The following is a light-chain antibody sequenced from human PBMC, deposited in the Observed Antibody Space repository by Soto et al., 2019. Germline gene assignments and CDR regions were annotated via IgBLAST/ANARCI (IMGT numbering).Light chain of an antibody. CDR2: KNS. Sequence: QAVVTQPPSASGTPGQRVPISCSGGSSNIGSNYVYWYQQLPGTAPKLLIYKNSQRPSGVPDRFSGSKSGTSASLAISGLRSEDEADYYCATWDDSLTGPVFGGGTKLTVL. V-gene: IGLV1-47*01. CDR1: SSNIGSNY. J-gene: IGLJ2*01. CDR3: ATWDDSLTGPV.